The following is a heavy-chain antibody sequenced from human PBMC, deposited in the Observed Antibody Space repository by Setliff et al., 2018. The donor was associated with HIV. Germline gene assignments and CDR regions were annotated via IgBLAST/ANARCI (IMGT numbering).Heavy chain of an antibody. V-gene: IGHV3-49*04. D-gene: IGHD1-26*01. CDR1: GFTFGDYA. CDR3: TRESGTVPDS. CDR2: IRNKAYGGTT. Sequence: PGGSLRLSCTASGFTFGDYAMTWVRQAPGKGLEWVSFIRNKAYGGTTEYAASVKGRFTMSRDDSKGIVYLQMNSLKTDDTAVYYCTRESGTVPDSWGQGTLVTVSS. J-gene: IGHJ4*02.